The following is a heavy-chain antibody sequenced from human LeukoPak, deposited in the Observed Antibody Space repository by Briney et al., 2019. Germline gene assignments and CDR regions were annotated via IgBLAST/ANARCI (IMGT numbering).Heavy chain of an antibody. CDR2: ISGSSTYA. CDR1: GFTFSDHY. V-gene: IGHV3-11*03. J-gene: IGHJ5*02. Sequence: PGGSLRLSCEASGFTFSDHYMSWIRRAPGKGLEWVSYISGSSTYATYADSVQGRFTIFRDNAKNSVFLQMNSLRVEDTAIYYCARLSAQGWFDPWGQGTLVTVSS. CDR3: ARLSAQGWFDP.